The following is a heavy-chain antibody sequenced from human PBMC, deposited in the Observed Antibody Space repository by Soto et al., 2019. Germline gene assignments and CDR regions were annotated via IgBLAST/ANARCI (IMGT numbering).Heavy chain of an antibody. V-gene: IGHV3-15*01. J-gene: IGHJ6*02. CDR1: GFTFSNAW. CDR3: TTVGSSWHYYYYGMDV. Sequence: GGSLRLSCAASGFTFSNAWMSWVRQAPGKGLEWVGRIKSKTDGGTTDYAAPVKGRFTISRDDSKNTLYLRMNSLKTEDTAVYYCTTVGSSWHYYYYGMDVWGQGTTVTVSS. CDR2: IKSKTDGGTT. D-gene: IGHD6-13*01.